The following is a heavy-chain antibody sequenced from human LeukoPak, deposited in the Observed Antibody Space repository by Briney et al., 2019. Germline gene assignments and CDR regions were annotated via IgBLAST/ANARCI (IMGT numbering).Heavy chain of an antibody. CDR1: GGSISSYY. Sequence: SETLSLTCTVSGGSISSYYWSWIRQPAAKGLEWIGRIYTSGSTNYNPSLKSRVTMSVDTSKNQFSLKLSSVTAADTAVYYCARDQGHYGDYEGYFDYWGQGTLVTVSS. CDR3: ARDQGHYGDYEGYFDY. D-gene: IGHD4-17*01. J-gene: IGHJ4*02. CDR2: IYTSGST. V-gene: IGHV4-4*07.